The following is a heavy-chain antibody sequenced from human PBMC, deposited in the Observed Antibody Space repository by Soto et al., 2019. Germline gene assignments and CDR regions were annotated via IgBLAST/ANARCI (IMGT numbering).Heavy chain of an antibody. CDR2: ISWNSGSI. Sequence: EVQLVESGGGLVQPGRSLRLSCAASGFTFDDYAMHWVRQAPGKGLEWVSGISWNSGSIGYADSVKGRFTISRDNAKNSLYLQMNSLRAEDTALYYCAKDKWGGVRGAFDIWGQGTMVTVSS. J-gene: IGHJ3*02. V-gene: IGHV3-9*01. CDR3: AKDKWGGVRGAFDI. CDR1: GFTFDDYA. D-gene: IGHD3-16*01.